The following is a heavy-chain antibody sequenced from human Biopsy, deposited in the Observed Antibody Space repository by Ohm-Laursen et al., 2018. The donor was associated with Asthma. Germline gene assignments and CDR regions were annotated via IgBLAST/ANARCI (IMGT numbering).Heavy chain of an antibody. CDR2: LIPVLGTP. D-gene: IGHD5-12*01. V-gene: IGHV1-69*01. J-gene: IGHJ6*02. CDR3: ARGYSGSDRIVYYYSGLEV. CDR1: GYTFTGYY. Sequence: SSVKVSCNASGYTFTGYYMHWVRQAPGQGLEWMGGLIPVLGTPDHAQMFEGRVTITADESTSTAYMELSSLSSEDTAVYYCARGYSGSDRIVYYYSGLEVWGQGTTVTVSS.